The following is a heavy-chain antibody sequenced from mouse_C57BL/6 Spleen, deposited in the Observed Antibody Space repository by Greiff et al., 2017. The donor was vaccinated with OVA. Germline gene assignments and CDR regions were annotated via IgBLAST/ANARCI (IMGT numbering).Heavy chain of an antibody. V-gene: IGHV1-82*01. Sequence: QVQLQQSGPELVKPGASVKISCKASGYAFSSSWMNWVKQRPGKGLEWIGRIYPGDGDTNYNGKFKGKATLTADKSSSTAYMQLSSLTSEDSAVYFCATVGEGYWGQGTTLTVSS. J-gene: IGHJ2*01. CDR3: ATVGEGY. CDR2: IYPGDGDT. D-gene: IGHD1-1*01. CDR1: GYAFSSSW.